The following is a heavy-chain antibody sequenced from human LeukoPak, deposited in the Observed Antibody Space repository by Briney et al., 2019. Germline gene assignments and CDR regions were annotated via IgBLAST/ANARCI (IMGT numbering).Heavy chain of an antibody. V-gene: IGHV4-34*01. J-gene: IGHJ4*02. D-gene: IGHD3-3*01. CDR3: ARIKSITIFGGVPDY. CDR1: GFTFSSYS. Sequence: PGGSLRLSCAASGFTFSSYSMNWVRQPPGKGLEWIGEINHSGSTNYNPSLKSRVTISVDTSKNQFSLKLSSVTAADTAVYYCARIKSITIFGGVPDYWGQGTLVTVSS. CDR2: INHSGST.